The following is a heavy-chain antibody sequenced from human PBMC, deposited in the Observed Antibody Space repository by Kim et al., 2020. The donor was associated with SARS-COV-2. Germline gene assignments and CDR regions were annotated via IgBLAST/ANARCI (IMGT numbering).Heavy chain of an antibody. Sequence: SETLSLTCTVSGGSISSYYWSWIRQPPGKGLEWIGYIYYSGSTNYNPSLKSRVTISVDTSKNQFSLKLSSVTAADTAVYYCARDLGGDPRFDYWGQGTLVTVSS. J-gene: IGHJ4*02. CDR2: IYYSGST. CDR3: ARDLGGDPRFDY. D-gene: IGHD2-21*02. V-gene: IGHV4-59*01. CDR1: GGSISSYY.